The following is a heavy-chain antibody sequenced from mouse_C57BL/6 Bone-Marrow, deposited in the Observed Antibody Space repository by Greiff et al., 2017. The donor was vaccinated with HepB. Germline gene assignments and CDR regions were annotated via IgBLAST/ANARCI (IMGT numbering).Heavy chain of an antibody. Sequence: EVKLMDSGGDLVKPGGSLKLSCAASGFTFSSYGMSWVRQTPDKRLEWVATISSGGSYTYYPDSVKGRFTISRDNAKNTLYLQMSSLKSEDTAMYYCARQGSAWFAYWGQGTLVTVSA. J-gene: IGHJ3*01. CDR3: ARQGSAWFAY. V-gene: IGHV5-6*01. CDR1: GFTFSSYG. CDR2: ISSGGSYT.